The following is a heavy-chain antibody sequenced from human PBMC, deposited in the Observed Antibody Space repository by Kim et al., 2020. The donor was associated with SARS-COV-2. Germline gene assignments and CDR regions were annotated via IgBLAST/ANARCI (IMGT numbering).Heavy chain of an antibody. J-gene: IGHJ4*02. CDR1: GFTFSSYG. Sequence: GGSLRLSCAASGFTFSSYGMHWVRQAPGKGLEWVAVISYDGSNKYYADSVKGRFTISRDNSKNTLYLQMNSLRAEDTAVYYCAREIMDIVVYFDYWGQGTLVTVSS. V-gene: IGHV3-33*05. D-gene: IGHD2-2*03. CDR2: ISYDGSNK. CDR3: AREIMDIVVYFDY.